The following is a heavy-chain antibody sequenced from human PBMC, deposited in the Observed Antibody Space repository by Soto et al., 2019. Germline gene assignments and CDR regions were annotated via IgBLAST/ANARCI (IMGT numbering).Heavy chain of an antibody. CDR3: ARGRMAYDSSVYQVIQH. J-gene: IGHJ1*01. V-gene: IGHV1-8*01. CDR2: MNPHSGIT. D-gene: IGHD3-22*01. Sequence: ASVKVSCKTSGYTFTNHEINWVRQATGQGLEWMAWMNPHSGITAYAQKFQGRVTMTRDTSISTAYMELSSLRSEDTAVYYCARGRMAYDSSVYQVIQHWGQGTLVIVSS. CDR1: GYTFTNHE.